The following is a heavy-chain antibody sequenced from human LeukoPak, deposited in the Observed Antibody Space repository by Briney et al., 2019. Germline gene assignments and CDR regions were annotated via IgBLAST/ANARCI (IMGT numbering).Heavy chain of an antibody. D-gene: IGHD4-17*01. V-gene: IGHV1-18*01. CDR3: AREGGHDYGDYVYDY. J-gene: IGHJ4*02. CDR2: IRAYNGNT. Sequence: ASVKVSCKASGYTFTSYGISWVRPAPGQGLAWMGWIRAYNGNTNSAQKLQGRVTMTTDTSTSTAYMELRSLRSDDTAVYYCAREGGHDYGDYVYDYWGQGTLVTVSS. CDR1: GYTFTSYG.